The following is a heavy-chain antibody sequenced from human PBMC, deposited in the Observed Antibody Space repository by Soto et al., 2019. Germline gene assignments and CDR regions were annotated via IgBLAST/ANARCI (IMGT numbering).Heavy chain of an antibody. CDR3: ARPPGVGYYDSSGYYS. J-gene: IGHJ4*02. D-gene: IGHD3-22*01. Sequence: GGSLRLSCAASGFTFSTYWMHWVRQAPGKGLEWVAGISYDGSNKYYADSVKGRFTISRDNSKNTLYLQMNSLRAEDTAVYYCARPPGVGYYDSSGYYSWGQGTLVTVSS. V-gene: IGHV3-30-3*01. CDR1: GFTFSTYW. CDR2: ISYDGSNK.